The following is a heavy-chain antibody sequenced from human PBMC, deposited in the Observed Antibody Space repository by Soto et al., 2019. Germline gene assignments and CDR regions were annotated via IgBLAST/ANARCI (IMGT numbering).Heavy chain of an antibody. CDR1: GFTFSSYA. V-gene: IGHV3-23*01. CDR3: AKTQVARNYVGMEVGGPVYY. D-gene: IGHD4-4*01. CDR2: ITGSGDST. Sequence: EVQLLESGGGLVQPGGSLRLSCAASGFTFSSYAMTWVRQAPGKGLEWVSAITGSGDSTYYADSVKGRFTISRDNSKNTLYLQMNRLRAEDTAVYYCAKTQVARNYVGMEVGGPVYYWGQGTLVTVSS. J-gene: IGHJ4*02.